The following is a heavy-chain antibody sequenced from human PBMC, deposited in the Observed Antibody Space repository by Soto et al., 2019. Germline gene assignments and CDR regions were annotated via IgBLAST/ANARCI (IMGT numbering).Heavy chain of an antibody. J-gene: IGHJ4*02. D-gene: IGHD3-3*01. CDR2: IYYSGST. CDR1: VVSISSSSYY. CDR3: ARQIIADAFSNFEY. V-gene: IGHV4-39*01. Sequence: SETLSLTCTVSVVSISSSSYYWGWIRQPPGKGLEWIGSIYYSGSTYYNPSLKSRVTISVDTSKNQFSLKLSSVTAADTAVYYCARQIIADAFSNFEYWGQGTLVTVSS.